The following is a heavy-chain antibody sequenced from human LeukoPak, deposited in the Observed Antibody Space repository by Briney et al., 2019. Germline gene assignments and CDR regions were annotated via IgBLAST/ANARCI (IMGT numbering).Heavy chain of an antibody. Sequence: GGSLTLPCAACGFTFSSYEMNWVRQGPGKGLEWVSYITTTDTTTYYTDSVKGRFTISRDNAKNTLYLQMHSLRAEDTAVYYCARGRFVFDIWGQGTVVTVSS. CDR3: ARGRFVFDI. D-gene: IGHD3-3*01. V-gene: IGHV3-48*03. CDR1: GFTFSSYE. CDR2: ITTTDTTT. J-gene: IGHJ3*02.